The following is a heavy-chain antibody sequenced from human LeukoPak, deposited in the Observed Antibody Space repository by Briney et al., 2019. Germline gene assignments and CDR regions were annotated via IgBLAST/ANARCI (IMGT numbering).Heavy chain of an antibody. CDR3: ARRYYDFWSGYSPAAAFDI. CDR1: GYTFTSYG. CDR2: ISAYNGNT. J-gene: IGHJ3*02. Sequence: RASVKVSCKASGYTFTSYGISWVRQAPGQGLEWMGWISAYNGNTNYAQKLQGRVTMTTDTSTSTAYMELRSLRSDDTAVYYCARRYYDFWSGYSPAAAFDIWGQGTMVTVSS. V-gene: IGHV1-18*01. D-gene: IGHD3-3*01.